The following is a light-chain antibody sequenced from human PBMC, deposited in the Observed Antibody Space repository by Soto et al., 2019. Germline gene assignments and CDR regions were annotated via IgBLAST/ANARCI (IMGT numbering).Light chain of an antibody. CDR1: QSVSSN. V-gene: IGKV3-15*01. Sequence: EIVMTQSPATLSVSPGERATLSCRASQSVSSNLAWYQQKPDQAPRLLIYGASTRATGIPARFSGSGSGTEFTLTISSLQSEDFAVYYCQQYNNWPRTFGGGTKVEIK. J-gene: IGKJ4*01. CDR2: GAS. CDR3: QQYNNWPRT.